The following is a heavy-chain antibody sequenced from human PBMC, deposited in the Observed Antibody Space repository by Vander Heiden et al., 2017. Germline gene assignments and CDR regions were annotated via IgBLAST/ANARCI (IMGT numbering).Heavy chain of an antibody. CDR3: AKSVSGWAPFDY. CDR1: GFTFSGYA. CDR2: ISGSGGST. J-gene: IGHJ4*02. D-gene: IGHD6-19*01. Sequence: EVQLSESGGGLVQPGGSLRLSCAASGFTFSGYAISWGRQAPGKGLEWGSVISGSGGSTYYADSVKGRFTISRDNSKNTLYLQMNSLRAEDTAVYYCAKSVSGWAPFDYWGQGTLVTVSS. V-gene: IGHV3-23*01.